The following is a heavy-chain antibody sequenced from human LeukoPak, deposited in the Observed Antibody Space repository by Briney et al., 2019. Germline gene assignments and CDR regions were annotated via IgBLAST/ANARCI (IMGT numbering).Heavy chain of an antibody. CDR3: ARDRQFGVNLFDY. CDR1: GFTFSSYS. J-gene: IGHJ4*02. D-gene: IGHD3-10*01. Sequence: GGSLRLSCAASGFTFSSYSMNWVRQAPGKGLEWVSSISSSSSYIYYADSVKGRFTISRDNAKNSLYLQMNSLRAEDTAVYYCARDRQFGVNLFDYWGQGTLVTVSS. CDR2: ISSSSSYI. V-gene: IGHV3-21*01.